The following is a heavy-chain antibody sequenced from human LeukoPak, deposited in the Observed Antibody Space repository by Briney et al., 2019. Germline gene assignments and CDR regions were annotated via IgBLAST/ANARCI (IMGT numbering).Heavy chain of an antibody. CDR1: GGSISSYY. CDR3: AREFDP. Sequence: SETLSLTCTVSGGSISSYYWSWIRQPAGKGLEWIGRIYSSGSTNYNPSLKSRVTMSVATSKHQSSLKLSSVTAADTAVYYCAREFDPWGQGTLVTVSS. CDR2: IYSSGST. J-gene: IGHJ5*02. V-gene: IGHV4-4*07.